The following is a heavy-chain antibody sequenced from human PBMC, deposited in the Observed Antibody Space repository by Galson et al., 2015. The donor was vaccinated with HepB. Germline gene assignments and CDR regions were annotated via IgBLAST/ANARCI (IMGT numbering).Heavy chain of an antibody. CDR3: TKRPANFFGHFDS. J-gene: IGHJ4*02. Sequence: SLRLSCAASGFTFGNYIMSWVRQAPGRGLEWVSTITASGGTTYYPDSAKGRFTISRDNSANTLYLQMNSLRAEDTAIYFCTKRPANFFGHFDSSGQAALVTVSS. V-gene: IGHV3-23*01. D-gene: IGHD3-10*01. CDR2: ITASGGTT. CDR1: GFTFGNYI.